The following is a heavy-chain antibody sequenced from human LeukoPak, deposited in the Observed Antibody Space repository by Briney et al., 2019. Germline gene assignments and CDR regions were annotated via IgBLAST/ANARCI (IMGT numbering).Heavy chain of an antibody. J-gene: IGHJ6*02. CDR3: ARLLLWFGAYGMDV. V-gene: IGHV4-34*01. CDR1: GGSFSGYY. Sequence: SETLSLTCAVYGGSFSGYYWSWIRQPPGKGLEWIGEINHSGSTNYNPSLKSRVTISVDTSKNQFSMKLSSVTAAYTAVYYCARLLLWFGAYGMDVWGQGTTVTVSS. D-gene: IGHD3-10*01. CDR2: INHSGST.